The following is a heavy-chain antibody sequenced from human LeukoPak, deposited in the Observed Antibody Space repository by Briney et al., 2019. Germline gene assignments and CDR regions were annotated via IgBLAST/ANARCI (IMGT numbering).Heavy chain of an antibody. V-gene: IGHV3-23*01. CDR2: ISGSGGST. CDR1: GFTFSSYA. CDR3: AKGGDTSGYYYYFDY. J-gene: IGHJ4*02. Sequence: GGSLRLSCAASGFTFSSYAMSWVRQAPGKGLEWVSVISGSGGSTYYADSVKGRFTIARDNSKNTLYLQMNSLRDEDTAVYYCAKGGDTSGYYYYFDYWGQGTLVTVSS. D-gene: IGHD3-22*01.